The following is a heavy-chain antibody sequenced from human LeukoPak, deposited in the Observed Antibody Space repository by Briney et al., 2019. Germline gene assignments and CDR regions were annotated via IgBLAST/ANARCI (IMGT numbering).Heavy chain of an antibody. Sequence: SVKVSCKASGGTFSSYAISWVRQAPGQGLEWMGGIIPIFGTANYAQIFQGRVAITTDESTRTAYMELSSLRSEDTAVYYCARVADDSSGYYYFDYWGQGTLVTVSS. CDR3: ARVADDSSGYYYFDY. CDR1: GGTFSSYA. D-gene: IGHD3-22*01. CDR2: IIPIFGTA. J-gene: IGHJ4*02. V-gene: IGHV1-69*05.